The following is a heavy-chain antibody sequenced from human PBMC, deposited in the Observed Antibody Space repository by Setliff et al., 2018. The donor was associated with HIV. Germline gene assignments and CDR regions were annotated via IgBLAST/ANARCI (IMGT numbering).Heavy chain of an antibody. CDR1: GGSFSDYY. CDR2: INHSGRT. V-gene: IGHV4-34*01. J-gene: IGHJ5*02. CDR3: ARAPTGGGWFDP. Sequence: SETLSLTCAVYGGSFSDYYWSWIRQPLGKGLEWIGEINHSGRTSYNASLKSRLTISVGTSKDQFSLKLTSVTAADTAVYYCARAPTGGGWFDPWGQGTLVTVSS. D-gene: IGHD7-27*01.